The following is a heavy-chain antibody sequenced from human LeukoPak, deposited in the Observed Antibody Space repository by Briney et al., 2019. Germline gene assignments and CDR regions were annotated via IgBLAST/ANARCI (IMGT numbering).Heavy chain of an antibody. CDR1: GGTFSGYA. CDR2: IIPILGIA. D-gene: IGHD4-23*01. V-gene: IGHV1-69*04. Sequence: ASVKVSCKASGGTFSGYAISWVRQAPRQGLEWMGRIIPILGIANYAQKFQGRVTITADESTSTAYMELSSLRSEDTAVYYCARGPTEVVSPEDYWGQGTLVTVSS. CDR3: ARGPTEVVSPEDY. J-gene: IGHJ4*02.